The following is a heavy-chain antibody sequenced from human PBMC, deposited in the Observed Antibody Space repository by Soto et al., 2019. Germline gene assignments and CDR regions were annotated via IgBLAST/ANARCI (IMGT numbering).Heavy chain of an antibody. CDR2: IIPSFGTA. D-gene: IGHD3-9*01. V-gene: IGHV1-69*01. Sequence: QVQLVQSGAEVKKPGSSVKVSCKASGGTFSSYAISWVRQAPGQGLEWMGGIIPSFGTANYAQKFQGRVTITADESTSTAYRELSSLRSEDTAVYYCARLPSPDYDILTGTDYWGQGTLVTVSS. CDR3: ARLPSPDYDILTGTDY. J-gene: IGHJ4*02. CDR1: GGTFSSYA.